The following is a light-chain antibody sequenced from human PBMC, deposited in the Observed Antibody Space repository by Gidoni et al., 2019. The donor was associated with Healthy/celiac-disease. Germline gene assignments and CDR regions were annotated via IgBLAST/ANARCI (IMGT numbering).Light chain of an antibody. CDR3: QQYNSYSFT. V-gene: IGKV1-5*03. Sequence: IQMTQSPSTLSAPVGDRVTITCRASQSISSWLAWYQQKPGKAPKLLIYKASSLESGVPSRFSGSGSGTEFTLTISSLQPDDFATYYCQQYNSYSFTFGPGTKVDIK. J-gene: IGKJ3*01. CDR2: KAS. CDR1: QSISSW.